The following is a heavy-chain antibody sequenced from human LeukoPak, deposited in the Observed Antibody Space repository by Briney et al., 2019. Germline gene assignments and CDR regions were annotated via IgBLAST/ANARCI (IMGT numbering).Heavy chain of an antibody. J-gene: IGHJ4*02. D-gene: IGHD5-18*01. CDR2: IYSGGST. Sequence: GGSLRLSCAASGFTVSSNYMSWVRQAPGKGLEWVSVIYSGGSTYYADSVKGRFTISRDNSKNTLYLQMNSLRAEDTAVYYCARGALQLWSPLDYWGQGTLVTVSS. CDR1: GFTVSSNY. CDR3: ARGALQLWSPLDY. V-gene: IGHV3-53*01.